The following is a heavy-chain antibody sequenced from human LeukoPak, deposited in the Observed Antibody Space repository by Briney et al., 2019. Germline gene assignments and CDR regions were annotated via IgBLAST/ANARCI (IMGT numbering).Heavy chain of an antibody. D-gene: IGHD3-10*01. CDR1: GGSISSGRYY. CDR2: NYPSRST. Sequence: PSQTLSLTCIVSGGSISSGRYYWSWLRHPAGKGLEWIGRNYPSRSTNYNPSLKRRVTISVDTSKNQFSLKLSSVTAADTAVYYCARATSEGYYGSGSYFYYYYYMDVWGKGTTVTVSS. J-gene: IGHJ6*03. V-gene: IGHV4-61*02. CDR3: ARATSEGYYGSGSYFYYYYYMDV.